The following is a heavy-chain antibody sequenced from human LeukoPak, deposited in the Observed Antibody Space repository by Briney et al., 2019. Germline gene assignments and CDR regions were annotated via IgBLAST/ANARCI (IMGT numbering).Heavy chain of an antibody. CDR2: INHSGST. CDR3: ASLWGVYGSGSYHPYPGY. J-gene: IGHJ4*02. V-gene: IGHV4-34*01. D-gene: IGHD3-10*01. CDR1: GGSFSGYY. Sequence: SETLSLTCAVYGGSFSGYYWSWIRQPPGKGLEWIGEINHSGSTNYNPSLKSRVTISVDTSKNQFSLKLSSVTAADTAVYYCASLWGVYGSGSYHPYPGYWGQGTLVTVSS.